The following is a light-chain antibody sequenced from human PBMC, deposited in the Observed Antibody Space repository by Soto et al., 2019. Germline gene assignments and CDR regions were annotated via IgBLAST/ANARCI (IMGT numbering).Light chain of an antibody. CDR3: CSSAPESTYV. Sequence: QSVLTQPPSASGTPGQRGTISCTGTSSDVGAYDSVSWYQQHPHKAPQLIIYKGTQRPSGVSNRFSGSTSGNAASLTISGLQADDEADYFCCSSAPESTYVCGTGTKVTVL. J-gene: IGLJ1*01. CDR1: SSDVGAYDS. V-gene: IGLV2-23*01. CDR2: KGT.